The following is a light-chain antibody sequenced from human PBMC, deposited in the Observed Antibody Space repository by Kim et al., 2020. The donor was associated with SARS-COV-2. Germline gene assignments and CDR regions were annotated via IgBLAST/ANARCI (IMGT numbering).Light chain of an antibody. CDR1: QSVLYSSNNKNY. V-gene: IGKV4-1*01. CDR2: WAS. Sequence: DIVMTQSPDSLAVSLGERATINCKSSQSVLYSSNNKNYVAWYQQKPGQPPKLLIYWASTRESGVPDRFSGSGSGTDFTLTISSLQAEDVAVYHCQQHYTTPITFGQGTRLEIK. J-gene: IGKJ5*01. CDR3: QQHYTTPIT.